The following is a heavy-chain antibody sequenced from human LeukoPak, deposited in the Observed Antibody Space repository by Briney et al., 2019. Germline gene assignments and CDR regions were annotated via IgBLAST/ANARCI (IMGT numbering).Heavy chain of an antibody. J-gene: IGHJ3*02. Sequence: GGSLRLSCAASGFTFSSYAMSWVRQAPGKGLEWVSAISGSGGSTYYADSVKGRFTVSRDNSKNTLYLQMNSLRAEDTAVYYCAKDLGGYKDAFDIWGQGTMVTVSS. CDR2: ISGSGGST. CDR1: GFTFSSYA. V-gene: IGHV3-23*01. D-gene: IGHD1-14*01. CDR3: AKDLGGYKDAFDI.